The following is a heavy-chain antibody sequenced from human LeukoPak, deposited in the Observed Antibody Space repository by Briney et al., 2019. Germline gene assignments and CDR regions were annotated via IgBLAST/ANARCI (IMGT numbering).Heavy chain of an antibody. CDR2: ISGSGGSA. D-gene: IGHD6-13*01. V-gene: IGHV3-23*01. CDR1: GFSFSSYA. Sequence: GGSLRLSCAASGFSFSSYAMNWVRQAPGKGLEWVSTISGSGGSAYYADSVKGRFTISRDISKNTLYLHMNSLRAEDTAVYYCAKDRSIITAAGTDYWGQGTLVTVSS. CDR3: AKDRSIITAAGTDY. J-gene: IGHJ4*02.